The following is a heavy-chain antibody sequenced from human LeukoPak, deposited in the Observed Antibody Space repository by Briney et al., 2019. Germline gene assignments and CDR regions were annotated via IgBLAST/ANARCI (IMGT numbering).Heavy chain of an antibody. J-gene: IGHJ6*03. CDR2: IYYSGST. D-gene: IGHD6-13*01. V-gene: IGHV4-39*01. Sequence: SETLSLTCTVSGGSISSSSYYWGWIRQPPGKGLEWIRSIYYSGSTYYNPSLKSRVTISVDTSKNQFSLKLSSVTAADTAVYYCYGSAAAGTAFRVYYYYYMDVWGKGTTVTVSS. CDR3: YGSAAAGTAFRVYYYYYMDV. CDR1: GGSISSSSYY.